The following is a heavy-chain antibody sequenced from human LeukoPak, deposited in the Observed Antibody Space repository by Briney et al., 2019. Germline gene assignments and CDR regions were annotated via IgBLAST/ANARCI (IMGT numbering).Heavy chain of an antibody. CDR1: GFTFSSYG. V-gene: IGHV3-23*01. Sequence: GALRLSCAASGFTFSSYGMSWVRQAPGKGLEWVSAISGSGGSTYYADSVKGRFTISRDNSKNTLYLQMNSLRAEDTAVYYCARDRVLTAYPHQFDYWGQGTLVTVSS. D-gene: IGHD3-9*01. CDR3: ARDRVLTAYPHQFDY. CDR2: ISGSGGST. J-gene: IGHJ4*02.